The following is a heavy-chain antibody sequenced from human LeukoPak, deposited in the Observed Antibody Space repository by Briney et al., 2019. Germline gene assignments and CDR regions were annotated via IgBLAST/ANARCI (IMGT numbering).Heavy chain of an antibody. V-gene: IGHV1-69*04. CDR3: ARGGPMATMSYFDY. J-gene: IGHJ4*02. D-gene: IGHD5-24*01. CDR1: GGTFSSYA. CDR2: IIPIFGIA. Sequence: SVKVSCKASGGTFSSYAISWVRQAPGQGLEWMGRIIPIFGIANYTQKFQGRVTITADKSTSTAYMELSSLRSEDTAVYYCARGGPMATMSYFDYRGQGTLVTVSS.